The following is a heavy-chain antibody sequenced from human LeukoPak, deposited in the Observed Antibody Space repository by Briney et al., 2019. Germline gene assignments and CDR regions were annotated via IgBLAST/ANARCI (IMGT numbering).Heavy chain of an antibody. V-gene: IGHV3-48*01. Sequence: PGGSLRLSCAASGFTFSGYSMNWVRQAPGKGLEWVSYISSSSSTIYYADSVKGRFTISRDNSKNTLYLQMNSLRAEDTAVYYCASCGVYSRGEQRYYYYMDVWGKGTTVTISS. CDR2: ISSSSSTI. D-gene: IGHD6-13*01. CDR3: ASCGVYSRGEQRYYYYMDV. J-gene: IGHJ6*03. CDR1: GFTFSGYS.